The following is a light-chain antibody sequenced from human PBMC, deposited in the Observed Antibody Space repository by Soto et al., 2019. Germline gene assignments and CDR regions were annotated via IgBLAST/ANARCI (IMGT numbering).Light chain of an antibody. CDR3: QQYDNWPRT. CDR1: QSVSIS. Sequence: EIVMTQSPATLSVSPGERVTLSCRASQSVSISLAWYQQKPGQAPRLLIYGASSRVTGFPARFSGSGSGTDFTLTISSLQSEDFAVYYCQQYDNWPRTFGQGTKVEIK. V-gene: IGKV3-15*01. J-gene: IGKJ1*01. CDR2: GAS.